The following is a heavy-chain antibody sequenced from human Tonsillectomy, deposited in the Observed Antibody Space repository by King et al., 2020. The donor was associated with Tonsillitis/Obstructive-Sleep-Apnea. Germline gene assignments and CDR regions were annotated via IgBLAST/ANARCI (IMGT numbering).Heavy chain of an antibody. V-gene: IGHV4-39*01. CDR1: GGSISSSSYY. CDR2: MYYSGST. Sequence: QLQESGPGLVKPSETLSLTCTVSGGSISSSSYYWGWLRQPPGKGLEWIGSMYYSGSTNYNPSLQSRVTISVDTSKNQLSLKLSSVTDADAAVYYCAGRRRTVGGSANTAFDIWGQGTMVTVSS. CDR3: AGRRRTVGGSANTAFDI. D-gene: IGHD1-26*01. J-gene: IGHJ3*02.